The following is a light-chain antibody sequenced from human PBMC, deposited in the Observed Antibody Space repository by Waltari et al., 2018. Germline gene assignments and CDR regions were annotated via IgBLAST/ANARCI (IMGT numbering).Light chain of an antibody. V-gene: IGLV1-44*01. J-gene: IGLJ3*02. CDR1: NSNIVSNP. CDR2: STN. Sequence: QSVLTQPPSASGTPGQRVTISCSGSNSNIVSNPVTWYQQVPGTAPKLLIYSTNQTPAGIPERFSASKSGTSASLAVTGLQSEDEAFYFCATWDDSLGGVFGGGTYLTVL. CDR3: ATWDDSLGGV.